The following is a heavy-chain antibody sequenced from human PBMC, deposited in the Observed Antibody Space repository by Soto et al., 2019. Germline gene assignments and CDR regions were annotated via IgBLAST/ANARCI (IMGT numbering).Heavy chain of an antibody. D-gene: IGHD3-3*01. V-gene: IGHV4-34*01. J-gene: IGHJ6*04. CDR1: GGSFSDYY. Sequence: SETLSLTCSVYGGSFSDYYWSWIRQPPGKGLEWIGEINHSGSTNYNPSLKSRVTISVHTSKNQFSMKLSSVTAADTAVYYCARARKGSGSDYYYHYGMDVWGKGTTVTVSS. CDR2: INHSGST. CDR3: ARARKGSGSDYYYHYGMDV.